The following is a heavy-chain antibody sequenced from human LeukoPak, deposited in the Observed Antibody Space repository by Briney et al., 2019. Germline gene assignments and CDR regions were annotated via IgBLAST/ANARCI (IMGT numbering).Heavy chain of an antibody. CDR2: ISWDGGST. V-gene: IGHV3-43*01. D-gene: IGHD1-1*01. Sequence: PGGSLRLSCAASGFTFDDYTMHWVRQAPGKGLEWISLISWDGGSTYYADSVKGRFTISRDNAKTTLYLQMNSLRTEDTALYYCAKEGGAYGSYNFYYNMDVWGKGTTVTISS. J-gene: IGHJ6*03. CDR3: AKEGGAYGSYNFYYNMDV. CDR1: GFTFDDYT.